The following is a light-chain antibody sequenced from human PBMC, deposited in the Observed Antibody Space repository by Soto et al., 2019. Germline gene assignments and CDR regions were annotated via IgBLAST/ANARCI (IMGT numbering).Light chain of an antibody. V-gene: IGKV1-33*01. CDR1: EDIRTS. J-gene: IGKJ3*01. Sequence: DIQMTQSPSSLSASVGARVSITCQASEDIRTSLSWFQHKPGRAPKLLIYGASYLETGVPSRFRGSGSGTDFTLTISSLQPEDTATYYCQHYDNRPPFTFGPGTMVDIK. CDR2: GAS. CDR3: QHYDNRPPFT.